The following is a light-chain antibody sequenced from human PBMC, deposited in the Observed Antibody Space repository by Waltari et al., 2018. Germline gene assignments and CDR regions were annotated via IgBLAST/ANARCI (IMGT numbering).Light chain of an antibody. CDR3: QHYVRLPAT. V-gene: IGKV3-20*01. Sequence: SCRSSQSISRPLAWYQRKPGQAPRLLVYDASTRATGIPDRFSGSGSGTDFSLTISRLEPEDSAVYYCQHYVRLPATFGQGTKVEIK. J-gene: IGKJ1*01. CDR2: DAS. CDR1: QSISRP.